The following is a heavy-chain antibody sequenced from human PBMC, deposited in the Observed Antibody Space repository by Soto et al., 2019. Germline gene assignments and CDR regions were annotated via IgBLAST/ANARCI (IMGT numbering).Heavy chain of an antibody. D-gene: IGHD2-15*01. J-gene: IGHJ4*02. V-gene: IGHV3-21*01. CDR3: ARDLGVALATLTLDY. Sequence: GGSLRLSCAASGFTFSTYSMNWVRQAPGKGLEWVSYITSDSSNVHYADSVKGRFTISRDNAKSSLSLQMNTLRAEDTAVYYCARDLGVALATLTLDYWGQGTLVTVSS. CDR1: GFTFSTYS. CDR2: ITSDSSNV.